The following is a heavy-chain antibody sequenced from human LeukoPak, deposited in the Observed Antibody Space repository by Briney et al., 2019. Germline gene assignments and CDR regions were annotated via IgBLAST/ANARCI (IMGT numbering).Heavy chain of an antibody. Sequence: GASVKVSCKASGGTFSSYAISWVRQAPGQGLEWMGRIIPILGIANYAQKFQGRVTMTEDTSTDTAYMELSSLRSEDTAVYYCATDPGTYDAFDIWGQGTMVTVSS. CDR3: ATDPGTYDAFDI. CDR1: GGTFSSYA. V-gene: IGHV1-69*04. CDR2: IIPILGIA. D-gene: IGHD1-14*01. J-gene: IGHJ3*02.